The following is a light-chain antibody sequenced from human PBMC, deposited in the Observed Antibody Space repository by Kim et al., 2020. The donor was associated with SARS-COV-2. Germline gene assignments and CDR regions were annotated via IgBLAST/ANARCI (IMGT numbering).Light chain of an antibody. Sequence: RATINCKSSQTVLYSSNNKNCIVWYKQKPGQPPKVLIYWESTRKSGVPDRFSGGGSGTDFTLTISSLQAEDVAVYYCQQYYTTPYTFGQGTKLEI. J-gene: IGKJ2*01. CDR3: QQYYTTPYT. CDR2: WES. CDR1: QTVLYSSNNKNC. V-gene: IGKV4-1*01.